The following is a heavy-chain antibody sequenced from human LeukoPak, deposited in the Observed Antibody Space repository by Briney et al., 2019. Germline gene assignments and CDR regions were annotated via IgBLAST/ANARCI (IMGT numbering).Heavy chain of an antibody. Sequence: PSETLSLTCTVSGGSIESYYWSWIRQPPGKGLEWIGEINHSGSTNYNPSLKSRVTISVDTSKNQFSLKLGSVTAADTAVYYCARGKYSSSWNYGMDVWGQGTTVTVSS. J-gene: IGHJ6*02. CDR1: GGSIESYY. CDR2: INHSGST. CDR3: ARGKYSSSWNYGMDV. V-gene: IGHV4-34*01. D-gene: IGHD6-13*01.